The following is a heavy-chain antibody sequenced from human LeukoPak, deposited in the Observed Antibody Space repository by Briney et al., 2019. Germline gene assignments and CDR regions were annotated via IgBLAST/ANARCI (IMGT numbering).Heavy chain of an antibody. V-gene: IGHV4-34*01. Sequence: PSETLSLTCAVYGGSFSGYYWSWIRQPPGKGLEWIGEINHSGSTNYNPSLKSRVTISVDTSKNQFSLKLSSVTAADTAVYYCARGDKDIVVVPMNWFDPWGQGTLVTVSS. J-gene: IGHJ5*02. CDR2: INHSGST. CDR1: GGSFSGYY. CDR3: ARGDKDIVVVPMNWFDP. D-gene: IGHD2-2*01.